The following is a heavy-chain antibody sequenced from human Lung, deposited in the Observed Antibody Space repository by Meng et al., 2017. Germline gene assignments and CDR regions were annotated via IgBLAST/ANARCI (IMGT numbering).Heavy chain of an antibody. J-gene: IGHJ4*02. D-gene: IGHD6-25*01. CDR2: INPKSGDT. V-gene: IGHV1-2*06. CDR1: GNNFPNYY. CDR3: ARDEDISAAGKLFGDY. Sequence: QVTEVQSWAEGKKPVASVKVLCKPSGNNFPNYYRHWVRRAPGQGLEWMGRINPKSGDTHYEQKFQDRVTMNGDTSISTAYMELSGLRSDDTAMYYCARDEDISAAGKLFGDYWGQGTLVTVSS.